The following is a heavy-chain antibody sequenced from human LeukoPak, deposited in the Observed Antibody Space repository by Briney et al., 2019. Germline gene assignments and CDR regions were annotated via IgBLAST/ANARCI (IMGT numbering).Heavy chain of an antibody. CDR3: ARVPIPRIAAAASYYYYMDV. D-gene: IGHD6-13*01. CDR1: GYTFTSYG. J-gene: IGHJ6*03. CDR2: ISAYNGNT. V-gene: IGHV1-18*01. Sequence: ASVKVSCKASGYTFTSYGISWVRQAPGQGLEWMGWISAYNGNTNYAQKLQGRVTMTTDTSTSTAYMELRSLRSDDTAVYYCARVPIPRIAAAASYYYYMDVWGKGTTVTVSS.